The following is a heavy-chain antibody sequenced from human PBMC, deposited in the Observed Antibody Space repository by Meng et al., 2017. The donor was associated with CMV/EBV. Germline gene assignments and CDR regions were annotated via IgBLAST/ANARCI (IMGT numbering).Heavy chain of an antibody. J-gene: IGHJ3*02. CDR3: ARDPGIAARPGGAFDI. CDR2: INSNSGGT. Sequence: ASVKVSCKASGYTFTGYYMHWVRQAPGQGLEWMGWINSNSGGTNYAQKFQGRVTMTRDTSISTAYMELSRLRSDDTAVYYCARDPGIAARPGGAFDIWDQGTMVTVSS. D-gene: IGHD6-6*01. V-gene: IGHV1-2*02. CDR1: GYTFTGYY.